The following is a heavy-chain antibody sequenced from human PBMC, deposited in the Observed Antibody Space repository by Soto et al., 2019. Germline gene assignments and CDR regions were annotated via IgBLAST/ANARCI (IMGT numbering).Heavy chain of an antibody. CDR1: GGTFSSYA. D-gene: IGHD5-18*01. Sequence: QVQLVQSGAEVKKTGSSVKVSCKASGGTFSSYAISWVRQAPGQGLEWMGGIIPIFGTANYAQKFQGRVTITADKSTSTAYMELSSLRSEDTAVYYCARDLIVEGRYSYGSSDYWGQGTLVTVSS. CDR2: IIPIFGTA. CDR3: ARDLIVEGRYSYGSSDY. V-gene: IGHV1-69*06. J-gene: IGHJ4*02.